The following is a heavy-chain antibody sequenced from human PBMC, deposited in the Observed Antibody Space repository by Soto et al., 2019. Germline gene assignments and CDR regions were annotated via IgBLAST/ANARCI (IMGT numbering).Heavy chain of an antibody. V-gene: IGHV4-34*01. CDR1: GGSFSGYY. D-gene: IGHD6-6*01. CDR3: ARGPPIAARPVNYYNGMDV. CDR2: INHSGST. J-gene: IGHJ6*02. Sequence: PSETLSLTCAVYGGSFSGYYWSWIRQPPGKGLEWIGEINHSGSTDYNPSLKSRVTISVDTSKNQFSLKLSSVTAADTAVYYCARGPPIAARPVNYYNGMDVWCQGTTVTVFS.